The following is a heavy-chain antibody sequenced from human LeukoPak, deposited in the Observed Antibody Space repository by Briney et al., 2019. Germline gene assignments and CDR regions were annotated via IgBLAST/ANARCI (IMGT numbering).Heavy chain of an antibody. CDR1: GPSISSGSYY. D-gene: IGHD2-15*01. J-gene: IGHJ5*02. V-gene: IGHV4-61*02. CDR2: IYTSGST. CDR3: ARGFGGFIVVVVAAKRRRNNWFDL. Sequence: PSQTLSLTRTVSGPSISSGSYYSRWIRQPAGKGLEWIGRIYTSGSTNYHPSLKSRVTISVDTSKNQFSLKLNSVTAADTAVYYCARGFGGFIVVVVAAKRRRNNWFDLWGQGTLVTVSS.